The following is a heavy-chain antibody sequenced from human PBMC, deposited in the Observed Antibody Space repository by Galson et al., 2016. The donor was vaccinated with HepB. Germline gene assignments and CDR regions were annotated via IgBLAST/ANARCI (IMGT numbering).Heavy chain of an antibody. V-gene: IGHV4-39*01. CDR3: ASHCGGDCYNNLADAFDI. CDR2: VYYSGTA. CDR1: SGSISSSRYY. D-gene: IGHD2-21*01. Sequence: SETLSLTCTVSSGSISSSRYYWGWIRQPPGKGLEWIGSVYYSGTAYYDPSLKSRVSISVDTSKNQFSLRLSSVTDGDTAVYFCASHCGGDCYNNLADAFDIWGRGTMVTVSS. J-gene: IGHJ3*02.